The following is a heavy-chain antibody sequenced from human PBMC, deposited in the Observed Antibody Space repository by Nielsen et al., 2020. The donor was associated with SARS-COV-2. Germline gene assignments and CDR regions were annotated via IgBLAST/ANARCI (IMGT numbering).Heavy chain of an antibody. CDR2: ITSGRTYI. CDR3: AREPADIVAFDY. Sequence: GGSLRLSCAASGFTFTSYWMHWFRQAPGKGLEWVASITSGRTYIYYADSVKGRFTISRDNAKNSLYLQMNSLRAEDTAVYYCAREPADIVAFDYWGQGTLVTVSS. CDR1: GFTFTSYW. V-gene: IGHV3-21*01. D-gene: IGHD5-12*01. J-gene: IGHJ4*02.